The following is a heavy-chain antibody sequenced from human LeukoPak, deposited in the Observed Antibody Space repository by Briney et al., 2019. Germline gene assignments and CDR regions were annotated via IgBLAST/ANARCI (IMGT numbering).Heavy chain of an antibody. CDR3: ALRGYYDSSGYSKFDY. D-gene: IGHD3-22*01. V-gene: IGHV3-23*01. CDR2: ISGSGGST. Sequence: PGGSLRLSCAASGFTFSSYAMSWVRQAPGKGLEWVSAISGSGGSTYYADSVKGRFTISRDNSKNTLYLQMNSLRAEDTAVYYCALRGYYDSSGYSKFDYWGQGTLVTVSS. J-gene: IGHJ4*02. CDR1: GFTFSSYA.